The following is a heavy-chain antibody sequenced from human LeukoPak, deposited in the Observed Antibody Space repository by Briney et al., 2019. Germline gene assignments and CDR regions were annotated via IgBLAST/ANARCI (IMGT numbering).Heavy chain of an antibody. V-gene: IGHV1-69*04. CDR3: AREAVHDYYYGMDV. Sequence: GSSVKVSCKASGGTFSSYAISWVRQAPGQGLEWMGRIIPILGIANYAQKFQGRVTITADKSTSTAYMELSSLRSKDTAVYYCAREAVHDYYYGMDVWGQGTTVTVSS. CDR1: GGTFSSYA. CDR2: IIPILGIA. D-gene: IGHD6-19*01. J-gene: IGHJ6*02.